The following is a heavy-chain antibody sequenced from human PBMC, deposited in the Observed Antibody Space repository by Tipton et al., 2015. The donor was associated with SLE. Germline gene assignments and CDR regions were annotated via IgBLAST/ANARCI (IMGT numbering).Heavy chain of an antibody. V-gene: IGHV4-34*01. J-gene: IGHJ6*03. Sequence: TLSLTCAVYSGSFSGYYWSWIRQPPGKGLEWIGEINHSGSTNYNPSLKSRVTISVDTSKNQFSLKLSSVTAADTAVYYCASIGPIYYYYYYMDVWGKGTTVTVSS. CDR1: SGSFSGYY. CDR2: INHSGST. CDR3: ASIGPIYYYYYYMDV.